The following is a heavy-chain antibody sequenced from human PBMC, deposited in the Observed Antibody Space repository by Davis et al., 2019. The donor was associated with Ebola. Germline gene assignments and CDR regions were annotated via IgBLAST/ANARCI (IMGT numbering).Heavy chain of an antibody. V-gene: IGHV3-21*04. J-gene: IGHJ4*02. CDR2: ISSSSSYI. CDR1: GFTFSSYS. CDR3: ARGGITMIVVVITTNDY. D-gene: IGHD3-22*01. Sequence: GESLKISCAASGFTFSSYSMNWVRQAPGKGLEWVSSISSSSSYIYYADSVKGRFTISRDNSKNTLYLQMNSLRAEDTAVYYCARGGITMIVVVITTNDYWGQGTLVTVSS.